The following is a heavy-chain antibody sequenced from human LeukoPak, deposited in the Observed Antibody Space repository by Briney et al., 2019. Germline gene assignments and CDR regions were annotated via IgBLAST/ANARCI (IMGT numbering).Heavy chain of an antibody. D-gene: IGHD3-3*01. CDR3: ARAPSDESGPYFDY. CDR1: GGSISSGSYY. V-gene: IGHV4-61*02. J-gene: IGHJ4*02. CDR2: IYTSGST. Sequence: SETLSLTCTVSGGSISSGSYYWSWIRQPAGKGLEWIGRIYTSGSTNYNPSLKSRVTISVDTSKNQFSLKLSSVTAADTAVYYCARAPSDESGPYFDYWGQGTLVTVSS.